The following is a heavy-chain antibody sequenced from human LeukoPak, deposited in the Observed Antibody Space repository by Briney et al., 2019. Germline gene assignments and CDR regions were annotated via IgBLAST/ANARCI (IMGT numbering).Heavy chain of an antibody. CDR3: AEGGSFSEGNIDY. D-gene: IGHD1-14*01. V-gene: IGHV3-23*01. J-gene: IGHJ4*02. CDR2: ITGSGGTT. Sequence: GGSLRLSCAASGFTFSSYAMSWVRQAPGKGLEWVSAITGSGGTTYYADSVKGRFTISRDNSKNTLYLQMNSLRAEDTAVYYCAEGGSFSEGNIDYWGQGTLVTVSS. CDR1: GFTFSSYA.